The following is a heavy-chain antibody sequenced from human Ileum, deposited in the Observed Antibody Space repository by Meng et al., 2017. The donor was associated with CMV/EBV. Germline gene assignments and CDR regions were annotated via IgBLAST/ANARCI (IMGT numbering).Heavy chain of an antibody. CDR1: GFSVSSSTYY. Sequence: ETLSLTCDVSGFSVSSSTYYWAWIRQSPGKELVWVSRISDDGSITTYADSVRGRFTISRDNTKNTLYLQMSSLAVDDTAVYYCITEAAGGDYWGQGALVTVSS. V-gene: IGHV3-74*01. CDR2: ISDDGSIT. J-gene: IGHJ4*02. CDR3: ITEAAGGDY. D-gene: IGHD1-14*01.